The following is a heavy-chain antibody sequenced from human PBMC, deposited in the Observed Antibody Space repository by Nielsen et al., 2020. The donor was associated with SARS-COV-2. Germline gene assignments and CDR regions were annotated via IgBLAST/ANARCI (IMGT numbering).Heavy chain of an antibody. CDR1: RFTFSRYG. CDR2: IKQDGSEK. V-gene: IGHV3-7*03. Sequence: GGSLRLSCAASRFTFSRYGMYWVRQAPGKGLEWVANIKQDGSEKYYVDSVKGRFTISRDNAKNSLYLQMNSLRAEDTALYYCATWPTWGYYGMDVWGQGTTVTVSS. D-gene: IGHD2/OR15-2a*01. J-gene: IGHJ6*02. CDR3: ATWPTWGYYGMDV.